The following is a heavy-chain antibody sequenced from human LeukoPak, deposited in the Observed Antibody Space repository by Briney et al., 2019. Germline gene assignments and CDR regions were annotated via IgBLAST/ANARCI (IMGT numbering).Heavy chain of an antibody. V-gene: IGHV1-2*02. CDR2: INPNSGGT. Sequence: SVKVSCKASGYTFTGYYMHWVRQAPGQGLEWMGWINPNSGGTNYAQKFQGRVTITRNTSISTAYMELSSLRSEDTAVYYCARVVVTSNWFDPWGQGTLVTVSS. D-gene: IGHD3-22*01. CDR1: GYTFTGYY. CDR3: ARVVVTSNWFDP. J-gene: IGHJ5*02.